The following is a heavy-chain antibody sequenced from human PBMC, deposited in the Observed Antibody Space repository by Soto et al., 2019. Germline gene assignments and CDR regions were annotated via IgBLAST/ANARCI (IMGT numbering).Heavy chain of an antibody. J-gene: IGHJ3*01. CDR1: GGSISSYY. V-gene: IGHV4-59*01. D-gene: IGHD3-10*01. Sequence: QVQLQESGPGLVKPSETLSLTCTVSGGSISSYYWSWIRQPPGTGLEWIGYIYYSGSTKYNPSLKRRVTISVDTSKHGFSLNLSSVTAADTAVYYCARVWGGAFDLWGQGTMVTVSS. CDR2: IYYSGST. CDR3: ARVWGGAFDL.